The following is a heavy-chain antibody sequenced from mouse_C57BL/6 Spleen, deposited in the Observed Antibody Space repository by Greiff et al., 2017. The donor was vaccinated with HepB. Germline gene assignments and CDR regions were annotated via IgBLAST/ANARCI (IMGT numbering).Heavy chain of an antibody. Sequence: EVKLVESGGGLVQPGGSLKLSCAASGFTFSDYGMAWVRQAPRKGPEWVAFISNLAYSIYYADTVTSRFTISRENAKNTLYLEMSSLRSEVTAMYYCARHYSNRYYAMDYWGQGTSVTVSS. CDR1: GFTFSDYG. V-gene: IGHV5-15*01. D-gene: IGHD2-5*01. CDR2: ISNLAYSI. J-gene: IGHJ4*01. CDR3: ARHYSNRYYAMDY.